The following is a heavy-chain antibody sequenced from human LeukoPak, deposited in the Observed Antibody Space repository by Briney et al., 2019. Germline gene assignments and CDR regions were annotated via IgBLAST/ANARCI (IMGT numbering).Heavy chain of an antibody. CDR2: IYYSGTT. D-gene: IGHD2-21*02. CDR3: ARSAAYCGGDCYYHYYYYMDV. CDR1: GVSISSSNYY. Sequence: SETLSLTCTVSGVSISSSNYYWGWLRQPPGKGLEWIGTIYYSGTTYYSPSLRSRVTISVDTSNNQFSLELSSVTAADTAVYYCARSAAYCGGDCYYHYYYYMDVWGKGTTVTVSS. J-gene: IGHJ6*03. V-gene: IGHV4-39*07.